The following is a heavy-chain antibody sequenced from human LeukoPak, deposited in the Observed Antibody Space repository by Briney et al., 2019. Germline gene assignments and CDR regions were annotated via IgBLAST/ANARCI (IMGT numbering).Heavy chain of an antibody. V-gene: IGHV1-18*01. CDR1: GYTFTSYG. Sequence: ASVKVSCKASGYTFTSYGISWVRQAPGQGLEWMGWISAYNGNTNYAQKLQGRVTMTTDTSTSTAYMELRSLRSDDTAVYYCARDYDIVVVPAATQEGYWGQGTLVTVSS. CDR3: ARDYDIVVVPAATQEGY. D-gene: IGHD2-2*01. CDR2: ISAYNGNT. J-gene: IGHJ4*02.